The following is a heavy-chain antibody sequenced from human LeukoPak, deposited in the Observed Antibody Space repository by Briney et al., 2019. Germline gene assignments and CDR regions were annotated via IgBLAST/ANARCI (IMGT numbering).Heavy chain of an antibody. D-gene: IGHD6-19*01. CDR3: ARIIAYSTGRRSAWPPSQLKTIDY. CDR2: IYWDDDK. Sequence: SGPTLVKPTQTLTLTCTFSGFSLSTSGMGVGWFRQPPGKALEWLALIYWDDDKRYSPSLKSRLTITKDTSKNQVVLTMTNMDPVDTGTYYCARIIAYSTGRRSAWPPSQLKTIDYWGQGTLVTVSS. V-gene: IGHV2-5*02. J-gene: IGHJ4*02. CDR1: GFSLSTSGMG.